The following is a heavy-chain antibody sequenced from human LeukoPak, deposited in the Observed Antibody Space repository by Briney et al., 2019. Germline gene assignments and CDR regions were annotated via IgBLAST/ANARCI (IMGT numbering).Heavy chain of an antibody. J-gene: IGHJ4*02. CDR3: ARRKVAAEIDY. D-gene: IGHD6-25*01. CDR1: GGSITDTTYF. CDR2: IYYRGNT. V-gene: IGHV4-39*01. Sequence: PSETLSLTCTVSGGSITDTTYFWGWIRQPPGKGLEWIGSIYYRGNTYYTPSIKSRVTLSVDTSKNQFSLKVISVTAADTAVYYCARRKVAAEIDYWGQGTLVTVSS.